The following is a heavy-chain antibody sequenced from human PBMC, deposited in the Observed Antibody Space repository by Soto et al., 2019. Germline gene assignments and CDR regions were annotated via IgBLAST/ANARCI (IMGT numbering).Heavy chain of an antibody. D-gene: IGHD7-27*01. V-gene: IGHV4-61*01. CDR1: GGSVRTGSYH. Sequence: QVQLQESGPGRVKPSETLSLTCSVSGGSVRTGSYHWSWIRQPPGKGLEWIGFIPNNGSPDYNPPLKRRVVVSIDRSKNQFSLKVNSLTAADTSVYFCARIGWGGDSWGQGNLVTVSS. CDR2: IPNNGSP. J-gene: IGHJ4*02. CDR3: ARIGWGGDS.